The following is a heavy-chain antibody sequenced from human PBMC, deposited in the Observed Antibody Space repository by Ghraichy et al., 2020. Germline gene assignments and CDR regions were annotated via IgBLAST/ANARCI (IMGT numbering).Heavy chain of an antibody. V-gene: IGHV1-2*04. CDR1: GYTFTGYY. D-gene: IGHD3-22*01. Sequence: ASVKVSCKASGYTFTGYYMHWVRQAPGQGLEWMGWINPNSGGTNYAQKFQGWVTMTRDTSISTAYMELSRLRSDDTAMYYCARGRSGYYSGDYWGQGTLVTVSS. J-gene: IGHJ4*02. CDR3: ARGRSGYYSGDY. CDR2: INPNSGGT.